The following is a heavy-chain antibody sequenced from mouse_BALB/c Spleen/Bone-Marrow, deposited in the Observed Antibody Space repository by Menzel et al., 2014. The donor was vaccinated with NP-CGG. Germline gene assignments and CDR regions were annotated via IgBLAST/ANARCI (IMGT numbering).Heavy chain of an antibody. V-gene: IGHV1-87*01. CDR3: ARDGYYPHWYFDV. J-gene: IGHJ1*01. Sequence: QVQLQQYGAELARPGASVMLPCKASGYTFTSYWMQWVKQRPGQGLEWIGAIYPGDGDTRYTQKFKGKATLTADKSSSTAYMQLSSLASEDSSVYYCARDGYYPHWYFDVWGAGTTVTVSS. CDR2: IYPGDGDT. CDR1: GYTFTSYW. D-gene: IGHD2-3*01.